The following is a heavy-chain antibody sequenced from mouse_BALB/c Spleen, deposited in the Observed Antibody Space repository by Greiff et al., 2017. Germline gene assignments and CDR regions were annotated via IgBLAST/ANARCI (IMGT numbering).Heavy chain of an antibody. V-gene: IGHV14-3*02. CDR2: IDPANGNT. D-gene: IGHD2-4*01. J-gene: IGHJ2*01. CDR3: ANYYDYDGFDY. Sequence: VQLQQSGAELVKPGASVKLSCTASGFNIKDTYMHWVKQRPEQGLEWIGRIDPANGNTKYDPKFQGKATITADTSSNTAYLQLSSLTSEDTAVYYCANYYDYDGFDYWGQGTTLTVSS. CDR1: GFNIKDTY.